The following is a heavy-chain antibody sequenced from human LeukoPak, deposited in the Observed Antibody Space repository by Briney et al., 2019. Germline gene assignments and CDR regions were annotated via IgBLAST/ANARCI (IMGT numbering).Heavy chain of an antibody. D-gene: IGHD3-10*01. CDR1: GFTFSSYA. Sequence: GGSLRLSCAASGFTFSSYAMSWVRQAPGKGLEWVSAISGSGGSTYYADSVKGRFTISRDNSKNTLYLQMNSLRAEDTAVYYRAKSTYGSPEGYWGQGTLVTVSS. CDR2: ISGSGGST. CDR3: AKSTYGSPEGY. J-gene: IGHJ4*02. V-gene: IGHV3-23*01.